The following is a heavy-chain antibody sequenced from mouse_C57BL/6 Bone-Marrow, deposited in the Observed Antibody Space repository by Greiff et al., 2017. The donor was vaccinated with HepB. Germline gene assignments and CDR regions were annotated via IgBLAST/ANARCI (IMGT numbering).Heavy chain of an antibody. V-gene: IGHV7-3*01. CDR3: ARSYGNYDFDY. D-gene: IGHD2-1*01. Sequence: EVQLVESGGGLVQPGGSLSLSCAASGFTFTDYYMSWVRQPPGKALEWLGFIRNKANGYTTEYSASVKGRFTISRDNSQSILYLQMNALRAGDSATYYCARSYGNYDFDYWGQGTTLTVSS. CDR1: GFTFTDYY. J-gene: IGHJ2*01. CDR2: IRNKANGYTT.